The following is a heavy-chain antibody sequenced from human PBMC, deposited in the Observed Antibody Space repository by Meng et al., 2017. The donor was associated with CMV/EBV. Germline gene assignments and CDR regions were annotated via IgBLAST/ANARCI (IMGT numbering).Heavy chain of an antibody. CDR2: IYSGGST. CDR1: GFIVSRCF. J-gene: IGHJ5*02. V-gene: IGHV3-66*02. CDR3: ARAASSSMTLDP. D-gene: IGHD2/OR15-2a*01. Sequence: LSCAAAGFIVSRCFMCWVRQAPGKLLWCGSVIYSGGSTYYADSVQGRFTISRDNSKYTLYLQMNSLRAEDTAVYYCARAASSSMTLDPWSQGTLVTVSS.